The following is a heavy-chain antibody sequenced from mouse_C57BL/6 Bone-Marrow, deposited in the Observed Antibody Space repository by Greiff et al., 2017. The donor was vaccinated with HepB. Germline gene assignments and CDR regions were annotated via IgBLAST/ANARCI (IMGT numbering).Heavy chain of an antibody. CDR3: ARVGYYGKWYYDV. CDR1: GFTFSSYA. J-gene: IGHJ1*03. V-gene: IGHV5-4*03. D-gene: IGHD2-1*01. CDR2: ISDGGSYT. Sequence: DVKLVESGGGLVKPGGSLKLSCAASGFTFSSYAMSWVRQTPEKRLEWVATISDGGSYTDYPDNVKGRFTISRDNAKNNLYLQMRHLKSEDTAMYYCARVGYYGKWYYDVWGTGTTVTVAS.